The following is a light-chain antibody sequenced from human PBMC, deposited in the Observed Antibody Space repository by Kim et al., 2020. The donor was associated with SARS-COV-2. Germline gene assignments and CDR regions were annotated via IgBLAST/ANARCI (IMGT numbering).Light chain of an antibody. CDR2: DAS. J-gene: IGKJ2*01. CDR3: QQYSYWPYT. V-gene: IGKV3D-15*01. Sequence: SLSPGEGAALSCRASHSVSTKLAWYQPTPGQAPRLLMSDASTRATGTPARFSGSGSGTDFTLTISSLQSEDFAVYYCQQYSYWPYTFGQGTKLEI. CDR1: HSVSTK.